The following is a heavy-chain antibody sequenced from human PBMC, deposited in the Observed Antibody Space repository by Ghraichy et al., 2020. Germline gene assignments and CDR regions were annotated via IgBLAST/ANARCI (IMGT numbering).Heavy chain of an antibody. CDR1: GLTFSDHY. J-gene: IGHJ4*02. D-gene: IGHD1-26*01. V-gene: IGHV3-72*01. CDR2: IRNKARSHTI. Sequence: GASLRLSCAASGLTFSDHYMDWVRQAPGKGLEWVARIRNKARSHTIEYAASVKGRFTISRDDSENALYLQMNSLKTEDTAVYYCVAPQSGSYYPALAYWGQGTLVTVSS. CDR3: VAPQSGSYYPALAY.